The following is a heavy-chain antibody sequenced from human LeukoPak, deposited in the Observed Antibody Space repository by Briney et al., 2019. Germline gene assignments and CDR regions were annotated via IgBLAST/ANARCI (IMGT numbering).Heavy chain of an antibody. J-gene: IGHJ6*02. Sequence: GGSLRLSCAASGFTFSSYAMHWVRQAPGKGLEWVAVISYDGSNKYYADSVKGRFTISRDNSKNTLYLQMNSLRAEDTAVYYCARVLNWNDNYHYYGMDVWGQGTTVTVSS. CDR2: ISYDGSNK. V-gene: IGHV3-30-3*01. CDR3: ARVLNWNDNYHYYGMDV. CDR1: GFTFSSYA. D-gene: IGHD1-1*01.